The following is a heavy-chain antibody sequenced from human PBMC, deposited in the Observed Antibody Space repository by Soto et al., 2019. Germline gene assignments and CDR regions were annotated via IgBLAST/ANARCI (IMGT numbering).Heavy chain of an antibody. CDR2: INHSGST. CDR1: GGSFSGYY. V-gene: IGHV4-34*01. CDR3: ARGRPGPGRGFFDI. J-gene: IGHJ3*02. D-gene: IGHD3-16*01. Sequence: QVQLQQWGAGLLKPSETLSLTCAVYGGSFSGYYWSWIRQPPGKGLEWIGEINHSGSTNYNPSLKSRVTISVDASKNQFYLKLSAVTAADTAVYYCARGRPGPGRGFFDIWGQGTMVTVSS.